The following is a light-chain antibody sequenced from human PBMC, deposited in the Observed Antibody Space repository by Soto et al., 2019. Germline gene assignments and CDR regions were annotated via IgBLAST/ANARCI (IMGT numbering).Light chain of an antibody. CDR1: QSVSSN. V-gene: IGKV3-15*01. CDR2: GAS. Sequence: EIVMTQSPATLSVSPGERAALSCRARQSVSSNLAWYQQKPGQAPGLLIYGASTRATGIPARFSGSGSGTEFTLTISSLQSEDFAVYYCQQYNNWPPLTFGGGTKVDIK. J-gene: IGKJ4*01. CDR3: QQYNNWPPLT.